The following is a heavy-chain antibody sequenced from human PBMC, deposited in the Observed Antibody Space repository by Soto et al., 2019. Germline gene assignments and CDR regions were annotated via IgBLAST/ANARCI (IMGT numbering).Heavy chain of an antibody. CDR1: GYSFTSYW. D-gene: IGHD3-9*01. CDR3: ARLPYSYYDILTGYYRGYYYYGMDV. J-gene: IGHJ6*02. Sequence: GESLKISCKGSGYSFTSYWIGWVRQMPGKGLEWMGIIYPGDSDTRYSPSFQGQVTISADKSISTAYLQWSSLKASDTAMYYCARLPYSYYDILTGYYRGYYYYGMDVWGQGTTVTVSS. CDR2: IYPGDSDT. V-gene: IGHV5-51*01.